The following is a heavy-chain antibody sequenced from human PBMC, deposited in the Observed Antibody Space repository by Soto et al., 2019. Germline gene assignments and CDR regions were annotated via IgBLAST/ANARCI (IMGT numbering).Heavy chain of an antibody. J-gene: IGHJ4*02. Sequence: PSETLSLTCTLSGGPISSSDYYWGWIRQPPGKGLEWIGSIYYSGSTYYNPSLKSRVTMSVDTSKNQFSLKLSSVTAADTAMYYCARHIHYDSSGSYQNHPLDYWGQGTLVTVSS. CDR3: ARHIHYDSSGSYQNHPLDY. V-gene: IGHV4-39*01. D-gene: IGHD3-22*01. CDR1: GGPISSSDYY. CDR2: IYYSGST.